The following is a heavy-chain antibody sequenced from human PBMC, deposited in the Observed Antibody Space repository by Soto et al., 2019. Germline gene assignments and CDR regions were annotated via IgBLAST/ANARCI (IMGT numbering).Heavy chain of an antibody. CDR1: GGTFSSYA. J-gene: IGHJ5*02. CDR2: IIPIFGTA. CDR3: ARYSNYPANWFDP. V-gene: IGHV1-69*13. Sequence: SVKVSCKASGGTFSSYAISWVRQAPGQGLEWMGGIIPIFGTANYAQKFQGRVTITADESTSTAYMELSSLRSEDTAVYYCARYSNYPANWFDPWGQGTLVTVSS. D-gene: IGHD4-4*01.